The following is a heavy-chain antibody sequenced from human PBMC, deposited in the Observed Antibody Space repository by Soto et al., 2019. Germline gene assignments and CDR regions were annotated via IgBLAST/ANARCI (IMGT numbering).Heavy chain of an antibody. Sequence: SVKVSCKASGGTFSSYAISWVRQAPGQGLEWMGGIIPIFGTANYAQKFQGRVTITADESTSTAYMELSSLRSEDTAVYYCARFEEYSSSQDYYYGMDVWGQGTTVTVSS. V-gene: IGHV1-69*13. CDR1: GGTFSSYA. D-gene: IGHD6-6*01. CDR2: IIPIFGTA. CDR3: ARFEEYSSSQDYYYGMDV. J-gene: IGHJ6*02.